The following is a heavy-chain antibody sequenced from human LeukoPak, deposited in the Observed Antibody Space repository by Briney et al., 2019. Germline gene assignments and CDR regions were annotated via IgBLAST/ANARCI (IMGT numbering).Heavy chain of an antibody. CDR1: GFTFSNYW. Sequence: GGSLRLSCAASGFTFSNYWMSWVRQAPGKGLKWVANINQDGSEKHYVDSVKGRCTISRDNAQNSLSLQINSLRAEDTAVYYCARSYRGPSAFDIWGQGTMVSVSS. V-gene: IGHV3-7*01. CDR2: INQDGSEK. J-gene: IGHJ3*02. CDR3: ARSYRGPSAFDI. D-gene: IGHD3-10*01.